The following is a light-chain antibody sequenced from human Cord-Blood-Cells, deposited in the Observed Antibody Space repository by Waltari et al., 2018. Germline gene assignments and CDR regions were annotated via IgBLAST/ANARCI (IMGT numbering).Light chain of an antibody. CDR2: GAA. Sequence: EIVLTQSPGTLSLSPGERAPLPCRASQSVSSSYLAWYQQKPGQAPRLLIYGAARRATGIPDRFSGSGSGTDFTLTISRLEPEDFAVYYCQQYGSSPPITCGQGTRLEIK. J-gene: IGKJ5*01. CDR3: QQYGSSPPIT. V-gene: IGKV3-20*01. CDR1: QSVSSSY.